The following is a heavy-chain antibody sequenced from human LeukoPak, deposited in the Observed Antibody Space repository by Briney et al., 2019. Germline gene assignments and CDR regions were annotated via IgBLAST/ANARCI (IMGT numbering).Heavy chain of an antibody. CDR3: AKDLRYSSGWYCAFDI. Sequence: GGSLRLSCAASGFTFSSYAMSWVRQAPGKGLEWVSAISGSGGSTYYADSVKGRFTISRDNSKNTLYLQMNSLRAEDTAVYYCAKDLRYSSGWYCAFDIWGQGTMVIVSS. V-gene: IGHV3-23*01. CDR1: GFTFSSYA. CDR2: ISGSGGST. J-gene: IGHJ3*02. D-gene: IGHD6-19*01.